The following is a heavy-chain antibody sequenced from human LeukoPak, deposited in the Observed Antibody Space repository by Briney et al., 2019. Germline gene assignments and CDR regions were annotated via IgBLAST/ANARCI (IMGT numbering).Heavy chain of an antibody. Sequence: GGSLRLSCAASGFTFGDYGMSWVRQAPGKGLESVSGINWNGGSTGYADSVKGRFTISRDNAKNSLYLQMNSLRAEDTALYYCARIGYDVLTGYSRRDYYYYYMDVWGKGTTVTVSS. CDR1: GFTFGDYG. J-gene: IGHJ6*03. D-gene: IGHD3-9*01. CDR2: INWNGGST. CDR3: ARIGYDVLTGYSRRDYYYYYMDV. V-gene: IGHV3-20*04.